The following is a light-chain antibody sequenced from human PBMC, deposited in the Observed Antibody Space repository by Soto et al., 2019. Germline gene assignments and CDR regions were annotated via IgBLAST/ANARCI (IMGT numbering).Light chain of an antibody. CDR1: QSVSSNY. V-gene: IGKV3-11*01. CDR3: QQRSNWPYLT. J-gene: IGKJ4*01. CDR2: DAS. Sequence: EIVLTQSPGTLSLSPGDSATLSCRASQSVSSNYLGWYQQKPGQAPRLLIYDASNRAYGVPARFRGSGSGTNFTLTIASLEPEDFAVYYCQQRSNWPYLTFGGGTRV.